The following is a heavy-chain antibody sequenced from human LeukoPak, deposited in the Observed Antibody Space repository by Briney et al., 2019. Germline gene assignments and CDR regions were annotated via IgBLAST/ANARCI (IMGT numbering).Heavy chain of an antibody. CDR1: GFTFSSYA. CDR3: AREWYLRYFDY. CDR2: ISYDGSNK. Sequence: GRSLRPSCAASGFTFSSYAMHWVRQAPGKGLEWVAVISYDGSNKYYADSVKGRFTISRDNSKNTLYLQMNSLRAEDTAVYYCAREWYLRYFDYWGQGTLVTVSS. D-gene: IGHD3-9*01. J-gene: IGHJ4*02. V-gene: IGHV3-30-3*01.